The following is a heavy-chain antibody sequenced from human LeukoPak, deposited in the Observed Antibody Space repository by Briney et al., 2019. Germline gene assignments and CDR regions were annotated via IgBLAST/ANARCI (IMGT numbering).Heavy chain of an antibody. Sequence: QAGGSLRLSCSASGFTLGNYWMHWVRQAPGKGLVWVARLHSNGAFTTYADSVKGRFTISRDTAKNTLYLQMNSLRVEDTAVYYCARFVVVTAGDYWGQGTLVTVSS. D-gene: IGHD2-21*02. V-gene: IGHV3-74*01. CDR2: LHSNGAFT. CDR1: GFTLGNYW. J-gene: IGHJ4*01. CDR3: ARFVVVTAGDY.